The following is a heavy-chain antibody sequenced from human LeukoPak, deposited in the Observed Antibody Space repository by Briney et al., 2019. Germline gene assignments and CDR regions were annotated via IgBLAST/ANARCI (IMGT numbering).Heavy chain of an antibody. Sequence: SETLSLTCTVSGGSISSSSYYWGWIRQPPGKGLEWIGSIYYSGSTYYNPSLKSRVTISVDTSKNQFSLKLSSVTAADTAVYYCASVRRGFGESSKYYSYYYMDVWGNGTTVTISS. CDR1: GGSISSSSYY. V-gene: IGHV4-39*01. D-gene: IGHD3-10*01. J-gene: IGHJ6*03. CDR2: IYYSGST. CDR3: ASVRRGFGESSKYYSYYYMDV.